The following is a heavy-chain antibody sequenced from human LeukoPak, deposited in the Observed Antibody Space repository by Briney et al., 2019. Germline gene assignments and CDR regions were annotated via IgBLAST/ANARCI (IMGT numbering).Heavy chain of an antibody. CDR2: IYYSGST. J-gene: IGHJ4*02. D-gene: IGHD3-9*01. CDR1: GGSMNSYY. V-gene: IGHV4-59*08. Sequence: PSETLSLTCSVSGGSMNSYYWSWIRQSPGKGMEWIGYIYYSGSTNYNPSLKSRVTISVDTSKNQFSLKLSSVTAADTAVYYCARHVWLQPFDYWGQGTLVTVSS. CDR3: ARHVWLQPFDY.